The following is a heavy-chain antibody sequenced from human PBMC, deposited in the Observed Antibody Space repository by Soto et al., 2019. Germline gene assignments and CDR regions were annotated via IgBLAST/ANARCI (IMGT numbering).Heavy chain of an antibody. V-gene: IGHV3-23*01. Sequence: GGSLRLSCAASGFTFSSYARNWVRQAPGKGLEWVSAISGSGGSTYYADSVKGRFTISRDSSKNTLYLQMNSLRAEDTAVYYCAKGNSWSPALVLDIWGQGTMVT. CDR1: GFTFSSYA. CDR3: AKGNSWSPALVLDI. CDR2: ISGSGGST. D-gene: IGHD1-7*01. J-gene: IGHJ3*02.